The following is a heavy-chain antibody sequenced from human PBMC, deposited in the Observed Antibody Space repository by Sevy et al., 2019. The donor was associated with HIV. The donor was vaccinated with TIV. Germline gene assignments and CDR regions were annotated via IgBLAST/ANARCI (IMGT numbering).Heavy chain of an antibody. CDR1: GFSFSSHL. Sequence: GSLRLSCAASGFSFSSHLMHWVRQAPGKGLEWEAKIKQNEREKNYVASVKGRFTSSRDNAKNSVYLQMNSLRPEDTAIYYCARGNSGSFDYWGQGTLVTVSS. J-gene: IGHJ4*02. CDR3: ARGNSGSFDY. V-gene: IGHV3-7*04. D-gene: IGHD3-22*01. CDR2: IKQNEREK.